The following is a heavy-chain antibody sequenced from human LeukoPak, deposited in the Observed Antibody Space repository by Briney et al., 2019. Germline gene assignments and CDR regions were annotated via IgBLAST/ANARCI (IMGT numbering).Heavy chain of an antibody. V-gene: IGHV1-2*02. J-gene: IGHJ3*02. CDR3: ARGAYCGGDCYLGAFDI. CDR1: GYTFTGYY. Sequence: ASVKVSCKASGYTFTGYYMHWVRQAPGQGLEWMGWINPNSGGTNYAQRFQGRVTKTRDTSISTAYMELSRLRSDDTAVYYCARGAYCGGDCYLGAFDIWGQGTMVTVSS. D-gene: IGHD2-21*01. CDR2: INPNSGGT.